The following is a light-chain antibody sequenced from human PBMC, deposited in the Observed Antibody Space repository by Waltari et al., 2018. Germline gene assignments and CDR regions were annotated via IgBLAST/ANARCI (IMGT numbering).Light chain of an antibody. CDR2: AAS. CDR3: QQLNSYPSWT. Sequence: IQLTQSPSSLSASVGDRVTIPCRASQGISSYLAWYQQNPGKAPKLLIYAASTLQSGVPSRFSGSGSGTDFTLTISSLQPEDFATYYCQQLNSYPSWTFGQGTKVEIK. J-gene: IGKJ1*01. CDR1: QGISSY. V-gene: IGKV1-9*01.